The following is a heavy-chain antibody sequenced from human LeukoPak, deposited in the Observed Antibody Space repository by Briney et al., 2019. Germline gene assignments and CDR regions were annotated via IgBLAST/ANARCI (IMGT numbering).Heavy chain of an antibody. Sequence: PGGSLRLSCAASGFTFSEYAMHWVRQAPGKGLEWVSYISSSSSTIYYADSVKGRFTISRDNAKNSLYLQMNSLRAEDTAVYYCARESYPYYFDYWGQGTLVTVSS. J-gene: IGHJ4*02. V-gene: IGHV3-48*04. D-gene: IGHD3-10*01. CDR3: ARESYPYYFDY. CDR1: GFTFSEYA. CDR2: ISSSSSTI.